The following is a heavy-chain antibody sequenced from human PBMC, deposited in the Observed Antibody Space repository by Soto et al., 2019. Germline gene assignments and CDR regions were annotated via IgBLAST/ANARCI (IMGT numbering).Heavy chain of an antibody. CDR1: CGSISSGDYY. Sequence: PSETLSLTCTVSCGSISSGDYYWSWIRQPPGKGLEWIGYIYYSGSTYYNPSLKSRVTISVDTSKNQFSLKLSSVTAADTAVYYCARTGTTEIAPFIIWFDPWGQGTLVTVSS. CDR2: IYYSGST. J-gene: IGHJ5*02. V-gene: IGHV4-30-4*01. D-gene: IGHD1-7*01. CDR3: ARTGTTEIAPFIIWFDP.